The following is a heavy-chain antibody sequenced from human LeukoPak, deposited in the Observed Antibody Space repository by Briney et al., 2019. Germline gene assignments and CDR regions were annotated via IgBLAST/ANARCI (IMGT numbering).Heavy chain of an antibody. V-gene: IGHV3-33*06. CDR3: AKVQVRWLPRYYFDY. Sequence: GGSLRLSCAASGFTFSSYGMHWVRQAPGKGLEWVAVIWYDGSNKYYADSVKGRFTISRDNSKNTLYLQMNSLRAEDTAVYYCAKVQVRWLPRYYFDYWGQGTLVTVSS. D-gene: IGHD3-22*01. CDR2: IWYDGSNK. CDR1: GFTFSSYG. J-gene: IGHJ4*02.